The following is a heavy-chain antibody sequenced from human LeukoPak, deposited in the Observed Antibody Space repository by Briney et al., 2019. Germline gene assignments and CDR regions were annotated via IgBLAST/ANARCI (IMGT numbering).Heavy chain of an antibody. Sequence: GRSLRLSCAASGFTFTTYAMTWVRQPPGKGLEWVSSITGTGDSTYYADSVKGRFTISRDDSKNTLYLQMNSLRAEDTAVYHCARDGGSYLQPTDYWGQGTLVTVSS. D-gene: IGHD1-26*01. CDR2: ITGTGDST. V-gene: IGHV3-23*01. CDR3: ARDGGSYLQPTDY. CDR1: GFTFTTYA. J-gene: IGHJ4*02.